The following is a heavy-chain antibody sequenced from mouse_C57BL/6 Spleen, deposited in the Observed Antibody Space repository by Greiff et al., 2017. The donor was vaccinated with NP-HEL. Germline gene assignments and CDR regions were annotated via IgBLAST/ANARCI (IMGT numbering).Heavy chain of an antibody. CDR3: AIGNSNYDAMDY. Sequence: VQLQQPGAELVMPGASVKLSCKASGYTFTSYWMHWVKQRPGQGLEWIGEIDPSDSYTNYNQKFKGKSTLTVDKSSSTAYMQLSSLTSEDSAVYYCAIGNSNYDAMDYWGQGTSVTVSS. J-gene: IGHJ4*01. CDR2: IDPSDSYT. V-gene: IGHV1-69*01. D-gene: IGHD2-5*01. CDR1: GYTFTSYW.